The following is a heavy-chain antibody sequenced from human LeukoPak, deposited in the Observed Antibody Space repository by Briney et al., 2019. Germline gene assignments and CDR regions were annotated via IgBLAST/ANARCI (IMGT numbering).Heavy chain of an antibody. CDR3: ARRRRAIGIAAAGTGAIDY. CDR1: GGSISSYY. D-gene: IGHD6-13*01. Sequence: SETLSLTCTVSGGSISSYYWSWIRQPPGKGLEWIGYIYYSGSTNYNPSLKSRVTISVDTSKNQFSLKLSSVTAADTAVYYCARRRRAIGIAAAGTGAIDYWGQGTLVTVSS. CDR2: IYYSGST. V-gene: IGHV4-59*12. J-gene: IGHJ4*02.